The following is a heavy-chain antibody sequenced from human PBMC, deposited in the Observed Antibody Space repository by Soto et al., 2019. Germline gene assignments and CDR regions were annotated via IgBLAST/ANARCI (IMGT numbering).Heavy chain of an antibody. Sequence: EGQLVESGGRLVRPGGSLRLSCAASGFSISTYEMNWVRQAPGKGLEWVSYIAVSGSPVYYAPSVKGRFTIARDNAKNSLSLQMNSLRGEDTAIYYCVRALLGFRGAVYHYYGMDVWGRGTTVTVSS. J-gene: IGHJ6*02. CDR2: IAVSGSPV. CDR3: VRALLGFRGAVYHYYGMDV. D-gene: IGHD3-10*01. CDR1: GFSISTYE. V-gene: IGHV3-48*03.